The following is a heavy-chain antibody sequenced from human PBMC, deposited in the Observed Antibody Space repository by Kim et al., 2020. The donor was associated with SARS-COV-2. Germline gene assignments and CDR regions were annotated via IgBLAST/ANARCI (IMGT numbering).Heavy chain of an antibody. V-gene: IGHV4-39*07. CDR3: ARDPPGSGAGFDP. J-gene: IGHJ5*02. CDR1: GGSISSSSYY. CDR2: IYYSGST. Sequence: SETLSLTCTVSGGSISSSSYYWGWIRQPPGKGLEWIGSIYYSGSTYYNPSLKSRVTISVDTSKNQFSLKLSSVTAADTAVYSCARDPPGSGAGFDPWGQG. D-gene: IGHD3-10*01.